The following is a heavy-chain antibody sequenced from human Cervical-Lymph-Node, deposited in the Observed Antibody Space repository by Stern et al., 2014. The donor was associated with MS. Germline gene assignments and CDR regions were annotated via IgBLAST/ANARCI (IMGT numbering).Heavy chain of an antibody. Sequence: QVQLVQSGAEVKKPGASVKVSCKASGYTFTSFALHWVRQAPGQRPEWMGWIIVCNGNTKYSQNFQDRVTISRDTSASTVYMELTSLRSEDTAVYYCTRAYYGSQLGYWGQGTLVTVSA. CDR3: TRAYYGSQLGY. V-gene: IGHV1-3*01. CDR2: IIVCNGNT. CDR1: GYTFTSFA. D-gene: IGHD3-16*01. J-gene: IGHJ4*02.